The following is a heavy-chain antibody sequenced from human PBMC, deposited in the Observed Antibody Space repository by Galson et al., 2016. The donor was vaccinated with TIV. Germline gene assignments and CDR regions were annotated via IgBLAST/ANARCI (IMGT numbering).Heavy chain of an antibody. D-gene: IGHD1-7*01. CDR2: IYDSGNT. V-gene: IGHV4-39*07. CDR3: ARHDLWYYVGS. Sequence: TLSLTCTVSGGSISSRSYYWGWIRQPPGKGLEWIGSIYDSGNTYQNPSLKSRVTIPLDASKNHFSLTLRSGTAADTAVYYCARHDLWYYVGSWGQGTMVTVSS. CDR1: GGSISSRSYY. J-gene: IGHJ3*01.